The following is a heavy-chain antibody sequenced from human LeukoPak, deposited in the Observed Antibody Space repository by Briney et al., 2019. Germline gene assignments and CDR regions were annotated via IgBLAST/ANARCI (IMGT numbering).Heavy chain of an antibody. CDR2: IYHSGST. J-gene: IGHJ6*04. CDR1: GDSITSRAYY. CDR3: ARDLFVGGLDV. V-gene: IGHV4-31*03. D-gene: IGHD3-16*01. Sequence: PSETLSLTCTVSGDSITSRAYYWSWIRQHPGPGLEWIGYIYHSGSTYYNPSLMTRVTMSVDTSKNQFSLKLTSVTAADTAVYYCARDLFVGGLDVWGKGTTVTVSS.